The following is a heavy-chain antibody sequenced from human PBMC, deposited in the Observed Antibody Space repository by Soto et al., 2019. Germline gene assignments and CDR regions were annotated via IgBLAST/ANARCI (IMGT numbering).Heavy chain of an antibody. CDR1: GYTFTSYD. Sequence: QVQLVQSGAEVKKPGASVKVSCKASGYTFTSYDINWVRQATGQGLEWMGWMNPNSGNTGYAQKFQGRVTMTRNTSLSTAYMELSSLRSEDTAVYYCARAGYCSSTSCYLPTYYYYMDVWGKGTTVTVSS. CDR2: MNPNSGNT. J-gene: IGHJ6*03. CDR3: ARAGYCSSTSCYLPTYYYYMDV. V-gene: IGHV1-8*01. D-gene: IGHD2-2*01.